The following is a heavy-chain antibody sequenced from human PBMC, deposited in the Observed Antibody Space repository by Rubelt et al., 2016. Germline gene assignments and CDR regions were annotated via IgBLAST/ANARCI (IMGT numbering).Heavy chain of an antibody. Sequence: GSGGGLVKPGGSLRLSCAASGFTFDDYTMHWVRQAPGKGLEWVSLISWDGGSTYYADSVKGRFTISRDNSKNSLYLQMNSLRTEDTALYYCAKGSGLTPTNMDVWGQGTTVTVSS. J-gene: IGHJ6*02. CDR3: AKGSGLTPTNMDV. CDR1: GFTFDDYT. CDR2: ISWDGGST. V-gene: IGHV3-43*01. D-gene: IGHD6-19*01.